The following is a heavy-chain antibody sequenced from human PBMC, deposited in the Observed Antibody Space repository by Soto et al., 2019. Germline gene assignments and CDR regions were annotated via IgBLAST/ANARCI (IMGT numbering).Heavy chain of an antibody. V-gene: IGHV1-8*01. CDR1: GYTFTSYD. J-gene: IGHJ6*03. CDR2: MNPNSGNT. CDR3: ARGSSWALIYYYYYYMDV. Sequence: ASVKVSCKASGYTFTSYDINWVRQATGQGLEWMGWMNPNSGNTGYAQKFQGRVTMTRNTSISTAYVELSSLRSEDTAVYYCARGSSWALIYYYYYYMDVWGKGTTVTVSS. D-gene: IGHD6-13*01.